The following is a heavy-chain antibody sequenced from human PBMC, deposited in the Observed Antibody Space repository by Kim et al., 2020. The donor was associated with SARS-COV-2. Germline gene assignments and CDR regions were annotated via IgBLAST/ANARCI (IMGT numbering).Heavy chain of an antibody. Sequence: AAPVKCRVTISRDDSKNTLYLQMNSLKTEDTAVYYCTTVWVVVPAAAFDYWGQGTLVTVSS. CDR3: TTVWVVVPAAAFDY. D-gene: IGHD2-2*01. V-gene: IGHV3-15*01. J-gene: IGHJ4*02.